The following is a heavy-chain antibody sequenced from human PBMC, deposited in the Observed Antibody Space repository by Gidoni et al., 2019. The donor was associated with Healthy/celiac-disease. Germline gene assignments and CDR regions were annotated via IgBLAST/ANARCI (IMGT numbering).Heavy chain of an antibody. Sequence: QVQLVQSGAEVKKPGASVKVSCKTSGYTFTSYGISWVRQAPGQGLEWMGWISAYNGNTNYAQKLQGRVTMTTDTSTSTAYMELRSLRSDDTAVYYCARELGYCSGGSCYPERYYYYGMDVWGQGTTVTVSS. CDR1: GYTFTSYG. CDR2: ISAYNGNT. CDR3: ARELGYCSGGSCYPERYYYYGMDV. J-gene: IGHJ6*02. V-gene: IGHV1-18*01. D-gene: IGHD2-15*01.